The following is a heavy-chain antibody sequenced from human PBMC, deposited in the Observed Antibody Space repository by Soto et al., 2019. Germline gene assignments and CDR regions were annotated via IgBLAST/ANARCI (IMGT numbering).Heavy chain of an antibody. V-gene: IGHV1-2*02. CDR1: GYTFTGHY. CDR2: IGPESGAT. Sequence: ASVKVSCKTSGYTFTGHYIHWVRQAPQQGPEWMGEIGPESGATRYAEKFRGRVTMTMDTSITTVYMELRNLSPDDTAVYYCAKQGLPLPNWFDPWGQGTLVTVSS. CDR3: AKQGLPLPNWFDP. J-gene: IGHJ5*02. D-gene: IGHD2-15*01.